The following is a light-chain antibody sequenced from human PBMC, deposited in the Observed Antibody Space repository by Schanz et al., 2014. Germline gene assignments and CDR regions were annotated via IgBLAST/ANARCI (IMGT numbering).Light chain of an antibody. CDR2: GAS. J-gene: IGKJ1*01. V-gene: IGKV3-20*01. Sequence: EIVLTQSPETLSLSPGERATLSCRASQSVHSTSLAWYQQKPGQAPRLLIYGASNRATDIPDRFSGGGSRTDFTLTISRLDPEDFAVFYCQQFGKLPWTFGQGTKVEIK. CDR1: QSVHSTS. CDR3: QQFGKLPWT.